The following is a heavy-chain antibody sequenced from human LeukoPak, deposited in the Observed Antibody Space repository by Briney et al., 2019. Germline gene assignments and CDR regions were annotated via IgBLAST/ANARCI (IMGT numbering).Heavy chain of an antibody. Sequence: GGSLRLSCAASGFTFSSYSMNWVRQAPGKGLEWVSYISSSSSTVYYADSVKGRFTISRDNAKNSLYLQMSSLRDEDTAVYYCARDAVTRYWGQGTLVTVSS. CDR1: GFTFSSYS. CDR3: ARDAVTRY. J-gene: IGHJ4*02. D-gene: IGHD5-18*01. V-gene: IGHV3-48*02. CDR2: ISSSSSTV.